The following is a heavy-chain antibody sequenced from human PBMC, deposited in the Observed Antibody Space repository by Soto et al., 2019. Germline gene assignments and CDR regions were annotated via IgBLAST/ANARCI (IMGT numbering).Heavy chain of an antibody. CDR2: IGSSSSTI. V-gene: IGHV3-48*01. Sequence: EVPLVESGGGLVQPGGSLRLSCAASGFPFSSYSMNWVRQAPGKGLEWVSYIGSSSSTIYYADSVKGPFTISRDNAKNSLYLQMNSLRAEDTAVYYCATALDVWGQGTPVTVSS. J-gene: IGHJ6*02. CDR3: ATALDV. CDR1: GFPFSSYS.